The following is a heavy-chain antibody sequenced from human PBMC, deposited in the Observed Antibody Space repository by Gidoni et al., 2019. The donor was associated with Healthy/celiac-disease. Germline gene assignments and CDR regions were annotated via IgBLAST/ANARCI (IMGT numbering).Heavy chain of an antibody. CDR3: ARQRVVVVAEYYFDY. V-gene: IGHV4-39*01. D-gene: IGHD2-15*01. CDR1: GGSISSSSYY. J-gene: IGHJ4*02. CDR2: IYYSGST. Sequence: QLQLQESGPGLVTPSETLSLTCTVSGGSISSSSYYWGWIRQPPGKGLEWIGSIYYSGSTYYNPSLKSRVTISVDTSKNQFSLKLSSVTAADTAVYYCARQRVVVVAEYYFDYWGQGTLVTVSS.